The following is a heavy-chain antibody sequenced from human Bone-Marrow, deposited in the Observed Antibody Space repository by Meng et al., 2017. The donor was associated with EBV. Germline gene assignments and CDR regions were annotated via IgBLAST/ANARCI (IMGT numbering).Heavy chain of an antibody. J-gene: IGHJ5*02. Sequence: QAHLVHAGADVKSPRASVNVSCKASEYTLTDFFMYWVRPAPGQGPEWMGRINPKSGATNYAQKFQGRVTMTRNTSIDTVYMELTSLRSDDTAVYYCARERGSRYYWLDPWGQGTLVTVSS. CDR2: INPKSGAT. D-gene: IGHD2-15*01. CDR1: EYTLTDFF. CDR3: ARERGSRYYWLDP. V-gene: IGHV1-2*06.